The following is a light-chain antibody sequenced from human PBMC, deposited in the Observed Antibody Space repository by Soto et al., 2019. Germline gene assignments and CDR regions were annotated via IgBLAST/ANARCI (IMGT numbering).Light chain of an antibody. CDR3: QQGYSLPIT. V-gene: IGKV1-39*01. J-gene: IGKJ5*01. CDR1: QAILTF. Sequence: DIQVTQSPSSLSASVGDRVTITCLSSQAILTFLNWYQQKEGKAPRFLIYATSNLQSGVPSRFSGTGSGTEFTLTISSLQPEDFATYFCQQGYSLPITFGQGTRLDIK. CDR2: ATS.